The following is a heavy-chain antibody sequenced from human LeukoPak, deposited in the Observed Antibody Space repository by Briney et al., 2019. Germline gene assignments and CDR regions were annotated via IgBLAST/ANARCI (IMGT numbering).Heavy chain of an antibody. D-gene: IGHD3-22*01. CDR3: AADVYDSSGYYWGPGDY. V-gene: IGHV1-18*01. Sequence: ASVKVSCKASGYTFTSYGISWVRQAPGQGLEWMGWISAYNGNTNYAQKFQERVTITRDMSTSTAYMELSSLRSEDTAVYYCAADVYDSSGYYWGPGDYWGQGTLVTVSS. J-gene: IGHJ4*02. CDR1: GYTFTSYG. CDR2: ISAYNGNT.